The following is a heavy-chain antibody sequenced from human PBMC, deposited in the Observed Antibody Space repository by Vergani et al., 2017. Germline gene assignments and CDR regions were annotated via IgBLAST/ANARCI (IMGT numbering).Heavy chain of an antibody. V-gene: IGHV1-3*01. J-gene: IGHJ5*02. D-gene: IGHD1/OR15-1a*01. CDR2: INAGNGNT. Sequence: QVQLVQSGAEVKKPGASVKVSCKASGYTFTSYAMHWVRQAPGQRLEWMGWINAGNGNTKYSQKFQGRVTITRDTSASTAYMELSSLRSEDTAVYYCARTGTGKTQDKFDPWGQGTLVTVSS. CDR1: GYTFTSYA. CDR3: ARTGTGKTQDKFDP.